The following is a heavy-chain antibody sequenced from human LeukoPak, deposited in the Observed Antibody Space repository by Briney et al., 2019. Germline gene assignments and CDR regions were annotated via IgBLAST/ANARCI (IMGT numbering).Heavy chain of an antibody. V-gene: IGHV3-23*01. CDR1: GFILSTYV. D-gene: IGHD1-1*01. J-gene: IGHJ6*03. CDR2: ISSSGGYT. CDR3: AKEYGYDYNYFYSMDV. Sequence: GGSLRLSCAASGFILSTYVMSWVRQAPGKGLEWVSTISSSGGYTYFADSVKGRFTISRDNSKNTVYLQMNSLRAEDTAVYFCAKEYGYDYNYFYSMDVWGTGTTVTISS.